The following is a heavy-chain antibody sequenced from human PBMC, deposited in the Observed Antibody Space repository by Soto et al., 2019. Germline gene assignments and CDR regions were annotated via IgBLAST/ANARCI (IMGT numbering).Heavy chain of an antibody. D-gene: IGHD6-13*01. CDR2: ISYDGSNK. V-gene: IGHV3-30*18. J-gene: IGHJ1*01. CDR3: AKARMPGIAAAGIRSEYFQP. CDR1: GFTFSSYG. Sequence: GGSLRLCCAASGFTFSSYGMHWVRQAPGKGLEWVAVISYDGSNKYYADSVKGRFTISRDNSKNTLYLQMNSLRAEDTAVYYCAKARMPGIAAAGIRSEYFQPWGQGTMGTAPQ.